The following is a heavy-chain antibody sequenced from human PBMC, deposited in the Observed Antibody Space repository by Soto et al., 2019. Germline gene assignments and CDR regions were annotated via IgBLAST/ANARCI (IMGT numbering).Heavy chain of an antibody. Sequence: QVQLVESGGGVVQPGRSLRLSCAASRFTFSSYGMHWVRQAPGKGLEWVAVISYDGSNKYYADSVKGRFTISRDNSKNTLYLQMTSLRAEDTAVYYCAKDKVSVVVTAPFDYWGQGTLVTVSS. CDR3: AKDKVSVVVTAPFDY. V-gene: IGHV3-30*18. CDR1: RFTFSSYG. J-gene: IGHJ4*02. D-gene: IGHD2-21*02. CDR2: ISYDGSNK.